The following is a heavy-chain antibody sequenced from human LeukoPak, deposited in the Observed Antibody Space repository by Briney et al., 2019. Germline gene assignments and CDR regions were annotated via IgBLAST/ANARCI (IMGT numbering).Heavy chain of an antibody. V-gene: IGHV3-7*01. CDR1: RFSFGNWW. CDR3: ASSHDSSGND. CDR2: IRHDGGLK. Sequence: GGSLRLSCVASRFSFGNWWMAWVRQAPGKGLEWVANIRHDGGLKFYGDSVKGRFTISRDNAKNSLYLEMNSLRAEDTAVYYCASSHDSSGNDWGQGTLVIVSS. J-gene: IGHJ4*02. D-gene: IGHD3-22*01.